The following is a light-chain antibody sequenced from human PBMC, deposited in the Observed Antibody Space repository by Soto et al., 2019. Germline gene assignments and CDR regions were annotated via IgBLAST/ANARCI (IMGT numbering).Light chain of an antibody. CDR1: EKVASNY. CDR3: QQYGSSPLT. J-gene: IGKJ4*01. CDR2: GAS. V-gene: IGKV3-20*01. Sequence: IVLTQSPGTLSLSPGERATLSCRASEKVASNYLAWYQQKPGQAPRLLIYGASTRATGIPDRFIGSGSATDFTLTITRMEPEDFAVFYCQQYGSSPLTFGGGSKVEIK.